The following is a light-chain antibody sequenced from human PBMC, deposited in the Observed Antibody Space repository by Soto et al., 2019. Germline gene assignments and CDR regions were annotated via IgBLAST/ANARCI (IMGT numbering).Light chain of an antibody. Sequence: VLTQSPATLSLSPGERATLSCRASQSVSGNLAWYQQKPGQAPRLLIYGASTRATGIPARFSGSGSGTEFTLTISSLQSEDFAVYYCQQYNNWPRITFGQGTRLEIK. CDR2: GAS. CDR3: QQYNNWPRIT. CDR1: QSVSGN. J-gene: IGKJ5*01. V-gene: IGKV3D-15*01.